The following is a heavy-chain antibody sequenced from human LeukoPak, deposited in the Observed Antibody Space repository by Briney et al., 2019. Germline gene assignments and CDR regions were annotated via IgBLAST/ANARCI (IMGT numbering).Heavy chain of an antibody. CDR3: AKGAAAQPRYNWFDP. J-gene: IGHJ5*02. V-gene: IGHV3-23*01. D-gene: IGHD6-13*01. Sequence: GGSLRLSCAASGFTFSSYAMSWVRQAPGKGLEWASAISGSGGSTYYADSVKGRFTISRDNSKNTLYLQMNSLRAEDTAVYYCAKGAAAQPRYNWFDPWGQGTLVTVSS. CDR1: GFTFSSYA. CDR2: ISGSGGST.